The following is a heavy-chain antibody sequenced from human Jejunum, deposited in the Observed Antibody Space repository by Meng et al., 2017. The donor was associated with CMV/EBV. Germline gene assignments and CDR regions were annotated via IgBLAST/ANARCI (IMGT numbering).Heavy chain of an antibody. V-gene: IGHV4-39*06. CDR2: IDYSGTT. D-gene: IGHD5-24*01. Sequence: SGDSISSGGYFWGSVRQPPGKGLEWIGSIDYSGTTRYNPSLGSRVVISVDTSMNQLTLRLDSVTAADTAVYYCARDGEGRWLQLGCWGQGTLVTVSS. J-gene: IGHJ4*02. CDR3: ARDGEGRWLQLGC. CDR1: GDSISSGGYF.